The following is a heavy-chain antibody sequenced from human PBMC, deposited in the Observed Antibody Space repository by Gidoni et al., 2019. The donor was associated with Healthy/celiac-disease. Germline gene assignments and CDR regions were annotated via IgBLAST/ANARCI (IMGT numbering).Heavy chain of an antibody. CDR1: GFTFSSYA. D-gene: IGHD6-13*01. V-gene: IGHV3-23*01. CDR2: ISGSGGST. J-gene: IGHJ6*02. CDR3: AKDIAQQQLTLYYYYGMDV. Sequence: EVQLLESGGGLVQPGGSLRLSCAASGFTFSSYAMSWVRQAPGKVLEWVSAISGSGGSTYYADSVKGRFTISRDNSKNTLYLQMNSLRAEDTAVYYCAKDIAQQQLTLYYYYGMDVWGQGTTVTVSS.